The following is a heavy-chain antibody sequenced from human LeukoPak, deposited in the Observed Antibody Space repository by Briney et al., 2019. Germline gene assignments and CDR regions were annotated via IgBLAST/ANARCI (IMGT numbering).Heavy chain of an antibody. CDR2: IYYRGST. CDR1: GGSISSGDYY. V-gene: IGHV4-30-4*08. CDR3: ARVGGYSYGGYYYYYYMDV. Sequence: PSQTLSLTCTVSGGSISSGDYYWSWLRQPPGKGLEWIGYIYYRGSTYYNPSLKSRVTISVDTSQNQFSLKLSSVTAADTAVYYCARVGGYSYGGYYYYYYMDVWGKGTTVTVSS. J-gene: IGHJ6*03. D-gene: IGHD5-18*01.